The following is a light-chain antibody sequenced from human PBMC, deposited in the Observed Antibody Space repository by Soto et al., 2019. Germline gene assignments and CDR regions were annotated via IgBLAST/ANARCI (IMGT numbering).Light chain of an antibody. CDR1: SSDVGGYKY. J-gene: IGLJ2*01. Sequence: ALTQPASVSGSPGQSITISCTGTSSDVGGYKYVSWYQQHTGKAPKLLIYDVNDRPSGVSIRFSGSKSGNAASLTISGLQTEDEAIYYCSSKTSSSTRLIFGGGTKLTVL. CDR3: SSKTSSSTRLI. CDR2: DVN. V-gene: IGLV2-14*03.